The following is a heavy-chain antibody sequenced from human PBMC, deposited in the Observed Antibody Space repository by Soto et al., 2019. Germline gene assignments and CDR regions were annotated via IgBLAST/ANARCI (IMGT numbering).Heavy chain of an antibody. Sequence: ASVKVSCKASGYIFTRYGITWVRQAPGQGLEWVGWISAKNGNTNSGQKFQGRVTMTTDTSTSTAYMELRSQRSDDTAVYYCARDVDIGTHPTGDWFDSWGQGTLVTVSS. CDR1: GYIFTRYG. CDR3: ARDVDIGTHPTGDWFDS. V-gene: IGHV1-18*01. D-gene: IGHD5-12*01. J-gene: IGHJ5*01. CDR2: ISAKNGNT.